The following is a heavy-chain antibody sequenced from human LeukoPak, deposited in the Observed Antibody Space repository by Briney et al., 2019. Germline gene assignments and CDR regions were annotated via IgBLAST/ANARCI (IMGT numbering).Heavy chain of an antibody. CDR1: GFTFSSYG. J-gene: IGHJ4*02. D-gene: IGHD2-2*01. CDR3: AKGYCSSTSCYDDY. Sequence: GGSLRLSCAASGFTFSSYGMSWVRQAPGKGLEWVSAISGSGGSTYYADSVKGRFTISRDNSKNTLYLQMNSLRAEDTAVYYCAKGYCSSTSCYDDYWGQGTLVTVSS. CDR2: ISGSGGST. V-gene: IGHV3-23*01.